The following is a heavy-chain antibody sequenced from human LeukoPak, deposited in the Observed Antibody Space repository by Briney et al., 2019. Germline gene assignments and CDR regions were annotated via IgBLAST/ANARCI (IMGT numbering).Heavy chain of an antibody. CDR2: IYGSGST. CDR1: GGSISSYY. D-gene: IGHD3-10*01. Sequence: SETLSLTCTVSGGSISSYYWSWIRQPPGKGLEWIGHIYGSGSTNYNPSLKSRVTLTVDTSKNQFSLKLSSVTAADTAVYYCARGHYFASGNYYRGWFDPWGQGSLVTVSS. J-gene: IGHJ5*02. V-gene: IGHV4-59*08. CDR3: ARGHYFASGNYYRGWFDP.